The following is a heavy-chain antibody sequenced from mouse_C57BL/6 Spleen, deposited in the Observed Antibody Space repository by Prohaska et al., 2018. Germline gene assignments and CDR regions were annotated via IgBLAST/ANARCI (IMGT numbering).Heavy chain of an antibody. V-gene: IGHV1-19*01. J-gene: IGHJ4*01. CDR2: INPYNGGT. Sequence: HGKSLEWIGVINPYNGGTSYNQKFKGKATLTVDKSSSTAYMELNSLTSEDSAVYYCARSMQMVGGNSGAMDYWGQGTSVTVSS. CDR3: ARSMQMVGGNSGAMDY. D-gene: IGHD1-1*02.